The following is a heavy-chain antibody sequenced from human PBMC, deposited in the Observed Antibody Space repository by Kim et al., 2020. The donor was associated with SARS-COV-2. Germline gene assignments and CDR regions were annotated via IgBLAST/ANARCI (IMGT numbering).Heavy chain of an antibody. V-gene: IGHV1-18*01. CDR1: GYTFTSYG. J-gene: IGHJ4*02. Sequence: ASVKVSCKASGYTFTSYGISWVRQAPGQGLEWMGWISAYNGNTNYAQKLQGRVTMTTDTSTSTAYMELRSLRSDDTAVYYCARVGGGLRYFDWLPPAPPDYWGQGTLVTVSS. CDR2: ISAYNGNT. CDR3: ARVGGGLRYFDWLPPAPPDY. D-gene: IGHD3-9*01.